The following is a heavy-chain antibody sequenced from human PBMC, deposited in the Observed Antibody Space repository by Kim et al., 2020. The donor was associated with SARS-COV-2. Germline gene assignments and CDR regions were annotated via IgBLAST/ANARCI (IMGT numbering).Heavy chain of an antibody. D-gene: IGHD6-13*01. Sequence: GGSLRLSCAASGFTFSSYSMNWVRQAPGKGLEWVSSISSSSSYIYYADSVKGRFTISRDNAKNSLYLQINSLRAEDTAVYYCARMIGSSGYYYYGMDVWGQGTTVTVSS. J-gene: IGHJ6*02. CDR2: ISSSSSYI. CDR1: GFTFSSYS. CDR3: ARMIGSSGYYYYGMDV. V-gene: IGHV3-21*01.